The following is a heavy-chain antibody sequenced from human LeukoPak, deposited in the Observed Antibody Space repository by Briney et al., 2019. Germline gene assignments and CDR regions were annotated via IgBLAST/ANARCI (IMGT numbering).Heavy chain of an antibody. V-gene: IGHV3-23*01. CDR3: AKDMYLERASGSVLGWFDP. CDR1: EFTFSSYG. Sequence: GGSVRLSCAASEFTFSSYGMSWVRQAPGKGLEWVSPIGAGGASTYYADSVKGRFTISRDNPKNTLYLQMNSLRAEDTAVYYCAKDMYLERASGSVLGWFDPWGQGTLGTVSS. CDR2: IGAGGAST. J-gene: IGHJ5*02. D-gene: IGHD3-10*01.